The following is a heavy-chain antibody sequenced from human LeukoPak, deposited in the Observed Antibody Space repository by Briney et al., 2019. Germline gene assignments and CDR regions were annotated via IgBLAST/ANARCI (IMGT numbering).Heavy chain of an antibody. D-gene: IGHD2-2*01. CDR2: ISAYNGNT. Sequence: ASVKVSCKASGYTFTSYGISWVRQAPGQGLEWMGWISAYNGNTNYAQKLQGRVTMTTDTSTSTAYMELRSLRSDDTAVYYCARDSRFGIVVVPAATFDYWGQGTLVTVSS. CDR1: GYTFTSYG. CDR3: ARDSRFGIVVVPAATFDY. J-gene: IGHJ4*02. V-gene: IGHV1-18*01.